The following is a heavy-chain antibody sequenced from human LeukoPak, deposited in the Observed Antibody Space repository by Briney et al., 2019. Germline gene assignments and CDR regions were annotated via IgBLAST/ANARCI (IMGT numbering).Heavy chain of an antibody. Sequence: SETLSLNCAVYGGTFSGYYWSWLRQPPGKGLEWIGEINHGGSTNYNPSLRSRVTISVDTSKNQFSLKLSSVTAADTAVYYCARGLGSDYDFWSGPSRLGFDPWGQGTLVTVSS. CDR1: GGTFSGYY. CDR3: ARGLGSDYDFWSGPSRLGFDP. D-gene: IGHD3-3*01. V-gene: IGHV4-34*01. CDR2: INHGGST. J-gene: IGHJ5*02.